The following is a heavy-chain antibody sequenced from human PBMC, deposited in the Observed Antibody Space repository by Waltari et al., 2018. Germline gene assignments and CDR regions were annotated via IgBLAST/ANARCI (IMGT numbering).Heavy chain of an antibody. D-gene: IGHD3-9*01. CDR2: IVVGSGNT. J-gene: IGHJ3*02. CDR1: GFTFTSSA. CDR3: AALRYFDWHHGDAFDI. V-gene: IGHV1-58*01. Sequence: QMQLVQSGPEVKKPGTSVKVSCKASGFTFTSSAVQWVRQARGQRLEWIGWIVVGSGNTNYAQKFQERVTMTRDRSTSTAYMELSSLRSEDTAVYYCAALRYFDWHHGDAFDIWGQGTMVTVSS.